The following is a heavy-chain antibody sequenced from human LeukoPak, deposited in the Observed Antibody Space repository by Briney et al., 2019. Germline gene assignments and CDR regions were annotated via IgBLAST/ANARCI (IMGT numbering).Heavy chain of an antibody. V-gene: IGHV4-34*01. CDR3: ARRYYYNLGSFPFDF. D-gene: IGHD3-10*01. CDR1: GGPFSGYF. Sequence: SETLSLPCAVSGGPFSGYFWSWIRQSSGKGLEWIGEIHNSGTTNYNPSHNSRVTISEDTSKNQFYLNLSSVTAADTAVYYCARRYYYNLGSFPFDFWGQGTLVTVSS. J-gene: IGHJ4*02. CDR2: IHNSGTT.